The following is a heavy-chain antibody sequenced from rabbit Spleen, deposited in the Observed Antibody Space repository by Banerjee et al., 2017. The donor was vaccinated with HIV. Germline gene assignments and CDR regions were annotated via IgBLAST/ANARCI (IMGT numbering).Heavy chain of an antibody. J-gene: IGHJ6*01. CDR2: TVGGSGTFT. Sequence: QEQLVESGGGLVQPAGSLTLTCTASGFSFGDRDVMCWVRQAPGKGLEWIACTVGGSGTFTYYASWAKGRFTISKASSTTVTLQMTSLTAADTATYFCARDAATSFSTYGMDLWGPGTLVTVS. D-gene: IGHD8-1*01. CDR1: GFSFGDRDV. V-gene: IGHV1S45*01. CDR3: ARDAATSFSTYGMDL.